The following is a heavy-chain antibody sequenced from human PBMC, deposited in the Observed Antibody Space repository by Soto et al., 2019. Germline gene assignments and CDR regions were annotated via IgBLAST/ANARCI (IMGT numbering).Heavy chain of an antibody. J-gene: IGHJ4*02. V-gene: IGHV4-34*01. Sequence: SETLSPTCAVYGGSFSGCYWSWIRQPPGKGLEWIGEINHSGSTNYNPSLKSRVTISVDTSKNQFSLKLSSVTAADTAVYYCARVSLVEAATRDYFDYWGQGTLVTVSS. CDR3: ARVSLVEAATRDYFDY. CDR1: GGSFSGCY. D-gene: IGHD2-15*01. CDR2: INHSGST.